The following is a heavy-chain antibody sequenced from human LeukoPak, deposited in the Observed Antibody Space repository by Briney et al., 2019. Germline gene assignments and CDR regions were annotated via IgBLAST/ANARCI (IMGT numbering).Heavy chain of an antibody. CDR2: ISGSGGST. V-gene: IGHV3-23*01. Sequence: GGSLRLSCAASGFTFSSYAMSWVRQAPGKGLEWVSAISGSGGSTYFTDSVKGRFTISRDNSKNTLYLQMSSLRAEDTAMYYCVKDRGYGEHEPFESWGQGSLVTVSS. CDR3: VKDRGYGEHEPFES. J-gene: IGHJ4*02. D-gene: IGHD4/OR15-4a*01. CDR1: GFTFSSYA.